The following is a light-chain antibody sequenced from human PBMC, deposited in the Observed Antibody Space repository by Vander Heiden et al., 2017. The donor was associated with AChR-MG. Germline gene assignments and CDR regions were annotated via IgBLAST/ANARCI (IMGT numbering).Light chain of an antibody. CDR3: SSFAGSNNLV. Sequence: QSALTQPPSASGSPGQSVTLSCTGTTSDVGAYNYVSWYQQHPGKAPKLMIYEVSKRPSGIPNRFSGSKSGNTASLTVSGLQAEDEADYYCSSFAGSNNLVFGGGTKLTVI. CDR1: TSDVGAYNY. V-gene: IGLV2-8*01. J-gene: IGLJ3*02. CDR2: EVS.